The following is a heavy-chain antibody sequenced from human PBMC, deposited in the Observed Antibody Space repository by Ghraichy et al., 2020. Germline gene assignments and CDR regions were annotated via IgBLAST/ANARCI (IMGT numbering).Heavy chain of an antibody. V-gene: IGHV1-69*13. CDR3: ARAKQLALHLNWFDP. Sequence: SVKVSCKASVGTFSSYAISWFRQAPGQGLEWMGGIIPIFGTANYAQKFQGRVTITADESTSTAYMELSSLRSEDTAVYYCARAKQLALHLNWFDPWGQGTLVTASS. D-gene: IGHD6-6*01. CDR2: IIPIFGTA. CDR1: VGTFSSYA. J-gene: IGHJ5*02.